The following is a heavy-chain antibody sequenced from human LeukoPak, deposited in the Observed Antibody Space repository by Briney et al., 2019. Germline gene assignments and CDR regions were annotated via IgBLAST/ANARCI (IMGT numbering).Heavy chain of an antibody. CDR1: GFTFSSYD. J-gene: IGHJ6*02. CDR2: IGTAGDT. D-gene: IGHD2/OR15-2a*01. V-gene: IGHV3-13*01. Sequence: TGGSLRLSCAASGFTFSSYDMHWVRQATGKGLEWVSAIGTAGDTYYPGSVEGRFTISRENAKNSLYLQMNSLRAGDTAVYYCARVLSRERTYYYYGMDVWGQGTTVTVSS. CDR3: ARVLSRERTYYYYGMDV.